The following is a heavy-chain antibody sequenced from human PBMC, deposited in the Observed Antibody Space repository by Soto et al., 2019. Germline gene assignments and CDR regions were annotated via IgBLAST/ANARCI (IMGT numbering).Heavy chain of an antibody. CDR1: GFTFSSYA. J-gene: IGHJ4*02. V-gene: IGHV3-23*01. D-gene: IGHD6-13*01. CDR3: AKNGYSSSWWGVGHFDY. Sequence: EVQLLESGGGLVQPGGSLRLSCAASGFTFSSYAMSWVRQAPGKGLEWVSAISGSGGSTYYADSVKGRFTITRDNSKNTLYLQMNGLRAEDTAVYYCAKNGYSSSWWGVGHFDYWGQGTLVTVSS. CDR2: ISGSGGST.